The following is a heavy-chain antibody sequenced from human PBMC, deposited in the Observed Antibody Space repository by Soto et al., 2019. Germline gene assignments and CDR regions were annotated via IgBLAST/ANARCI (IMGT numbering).Heavy chain of an antibody. V-gene: IGHV3-23*01. CDR2: LSGSGGST. J-gene: IGHJ4*02. CDR1: GFSFHTYA. Sequence: PGGSLRLSCAASGFSFHTYAMGWVRQAPGKGLEWVSSLSGSGGSTNYADSVKGRFTISRDNSKDTLYLQMNNLRAEDTAMYYCAKDLRGWGFFDYWGLGTLVTVSS. D-gene: IGHD3-16*01. CDR3: AKDLRGWGFFDY.